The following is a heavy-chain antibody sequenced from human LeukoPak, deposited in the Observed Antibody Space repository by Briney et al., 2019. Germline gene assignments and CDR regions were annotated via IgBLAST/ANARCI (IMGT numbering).Heavy chain of an antibody. Sequence: EASVKVSCXASGYTFTGYYMHWVRQAPGQGLEWMAWINPNSGGTNYAQKFQGRVTMTRDTSISTAYMELSRLRSDDTAVYYCARGRAAAKLVGDWFDPWGQGTLVTVSS. CDR3: ARGRAAAKLVGDWFDP. CDR2: INPNSGGT. D-gene: IGHD6-13*01. CDR1: GYTFTGYY. V-gene: IGHV1-2*02. J-gene: IGHJ5*02.